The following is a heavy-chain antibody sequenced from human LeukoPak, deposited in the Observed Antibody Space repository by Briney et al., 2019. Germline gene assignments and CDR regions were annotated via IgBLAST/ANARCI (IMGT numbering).Heavy chain of an antibody. CDR3: ARIGYNHYFDY. V-gene: IGHV1-2*02. CDR2: INPNSGGT. J-gene: IGHJ4*02. D-gene: IGHD5-24*01. CDR1: GDTFTDYY. Sequence: VASVKVSCKASGDTFTDYYLHWVRQAPGQGLEWMGWINPNSGGTNSAQTFQGRVTMTRDTSITTAYLDLSRLRSDDTAVYYCARIGYNHYFDYWGQGTLVTVSS.